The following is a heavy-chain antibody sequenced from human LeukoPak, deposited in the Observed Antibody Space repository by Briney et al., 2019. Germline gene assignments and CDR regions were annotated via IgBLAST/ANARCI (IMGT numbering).Heavy chain of an antibody. CDR2: MNPTSGNT. V-gene: IGHV1-8*03. J-gene: IGHJ5*02. CDR3: ARGRSMWYYDSSGYYTTSSEYNWFDP. D-gene: IGHD3-22*01. Sequence: ASVKVSCKASGYTFTSYDINWVRQATGQQLEWMGWMNPTSGNTAYAQKFQGRVTITSNTSISTAYMELSSLRSEDTAVYYCARGRSMWYYDSSGYYTTSSEYNWFDPWGQGTLVTVFS. CDR1: GYTFTSYD.